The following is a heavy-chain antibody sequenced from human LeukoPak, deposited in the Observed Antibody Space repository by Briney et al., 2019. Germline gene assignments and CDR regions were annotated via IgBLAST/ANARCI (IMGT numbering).Heavy chain of an antibody. CDR2: IKQDGSEK. CDR3: AREVVITAFDI. J-gene: IGHJ3*02. Sequence: RGSLRLSCTASGFTFASQTMSWVRQAPGKGLEWVANIKQDGSEKYYVDSVKGRFTISRDNAKNSLYLQMNSLRAEDTAVYYCAREVVITAFDIWAKGQWSPSLQ. D-gene: IGHD2-21*01. CDR1: GFTFASQT. V-gene: IGHV3-7*03.